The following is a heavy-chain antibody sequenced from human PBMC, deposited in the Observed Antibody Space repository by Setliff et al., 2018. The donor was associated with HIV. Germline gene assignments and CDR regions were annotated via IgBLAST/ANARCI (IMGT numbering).Heavy chain of an antibody. J-gene: IGHJ4*02. CDR1: GFTFSDSA. V-gene: IGHV3-7*03. Sequence: GGSLRLSCATSGFTFSDSAMHWVRQAPGKGLEWVANIKQDGSEKYYVDSVKGRFTISRDNVKNSLYLQMNSLRAEDTAIYFCVRDGNVGWNDLDYWGQGTLVTVSS. CDR3: VRDGNVGWNDLDY. CDR2: IKQDGSEK. D-gene: IGHD1-1*01.